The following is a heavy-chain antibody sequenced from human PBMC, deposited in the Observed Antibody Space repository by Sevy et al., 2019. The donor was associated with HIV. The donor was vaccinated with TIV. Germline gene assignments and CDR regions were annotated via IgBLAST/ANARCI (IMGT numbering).Heavy chain of an antibody. V-gene: IGHV3-23*01. D-gene: IGHD2-8*01. CDR1: GFTFSKYS. J-gene: IGHJ4*02. Sequence: GESLKISCAASGFTFSKYSMSWVRQPPGKGLEWVSTLAFGCGEINYADSVKGRFTISRENSKSSVYLQMNNLRPEDTAGYYGAREGCTKPHDYWGQGTLVTVSS. CDR3: AREGCTKPHDY. CDR2: LAFGCGEI.